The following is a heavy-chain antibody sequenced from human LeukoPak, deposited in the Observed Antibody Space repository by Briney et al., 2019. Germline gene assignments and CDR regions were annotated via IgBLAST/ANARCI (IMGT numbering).Heavy chain of an antibody. CDR3: ARQPNKNFFDY. J-gene: IGHJ4*02. V-gene: IGHV4-59*08. CDR1: DGSISGYY. Sequence: SETLSLTCSVSDGSISGYYWRWIRQPPGKGLEWIGYIYYGGGTSYNPSLKSRVTMSVDTSRNQLYLKVTSATAADTAVYYCARQPNKNFFDYWGPGTPVTVSS. CDR2: IYYGGGT.